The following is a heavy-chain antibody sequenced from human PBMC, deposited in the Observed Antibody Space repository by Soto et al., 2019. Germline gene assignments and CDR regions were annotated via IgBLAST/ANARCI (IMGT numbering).Heavy chain of an antibody. V-gene: IGHV1-18*01. CDR2: ISAYNVNT. CDR1: GYTFTNYG. CDR3: ARDWYSNYDY. J-gene: IGHJ4*02. D-gene: IGHD4-4*01. Sequence: ASVKVSCKTSGYTFTNYGVSWVRQAPGQGLEWMGWISAYNVNTNYAQELQGRVSMTTDTSTSTVYMELRSLRSDDTAVYYCARDWYSNYDYWGQGTLVTVSS.